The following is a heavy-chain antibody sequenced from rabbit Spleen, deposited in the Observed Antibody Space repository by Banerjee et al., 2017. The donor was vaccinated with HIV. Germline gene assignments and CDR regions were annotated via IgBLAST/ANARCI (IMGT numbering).Heavy chain of an antibody. CDR1: GFSFSSSNR. CDR2: IVTGSSGTT. V-gene: IGHV1S40*01. D-gene: IGHD2-1*01. Sequence: QSLEESGGDMVKPGESLTLTCTASGFSFSSSNRICWVRQAPGKGLEWIACIVTGSSGTTYYASWAKVRFTITRSTSLSTVTLQMTSLTAADTATYFCARGIGDDRYNLWGPGTLVTVS. CDR3: ARGIGDDRYNL. J-gene: IGHJ4*01.